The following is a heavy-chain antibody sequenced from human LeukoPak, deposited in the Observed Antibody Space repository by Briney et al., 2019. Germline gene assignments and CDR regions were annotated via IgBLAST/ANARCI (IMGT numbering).Heavy chain of an antibody. CDR3: ARDAPGVPAAPFDY. CDR2: INPNSGGT. J-gene: IGHJ4*02. V-gene: IGHV1-2*02. Sequence: GASVKVSCKASGYTFTGYYMHWVRQAPGQGLEWMGWINPNSGGTNYAQKFQGRVTMTRDTSISTAYMELSRLRSDDTAVYYCARDAPGVPAAPFDYWGQGTLVTVSS. D-gene: IGHD2-2*01. CDR1: GYTFTGYY.